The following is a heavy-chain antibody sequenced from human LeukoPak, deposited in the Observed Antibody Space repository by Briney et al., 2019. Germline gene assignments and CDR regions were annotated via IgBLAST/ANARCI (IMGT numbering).Heavy chain of an antibody. J-gene: IGHJ1*01. D-gene: IGHD3-10*01. CDR2: INHSGST. CDR1: GDSISSSGYY. V-gene: IGHV4-39*07. CDR3: ARGPRSWFGELSGYFQH. Sequence: SETLSLTCTVSGDSISSSGYYWSWIRQPPGKGLEWIGEINHSGSTNYNPSLKSRVTISVDTSKNQFSLKLSSVTAADTAVYYCARGPRSWFGELSGYFQHWGQGTLVTVSS.